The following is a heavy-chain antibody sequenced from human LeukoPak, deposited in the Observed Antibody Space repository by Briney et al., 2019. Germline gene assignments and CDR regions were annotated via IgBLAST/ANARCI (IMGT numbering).Heavy chain of an antibody. Sequence: GGSLRLSCAASRFTVSSNYMSWVRQAPGKGLEWVSAISDSGDNPYYADSVKGRFTISRDNSENTLSLQMYSLRAEDTAVYYCAKDRGGSYFDFDFWGRGTLVTVSS. CDR1: RFTVSSNY. CDR3: AKDRGGSYFDFDF. V-gene: IGHV3-23*01. CDR2: ISDSGDNP. J-gene: IGHJ4*02. D-gene: IGHD1-26*01.